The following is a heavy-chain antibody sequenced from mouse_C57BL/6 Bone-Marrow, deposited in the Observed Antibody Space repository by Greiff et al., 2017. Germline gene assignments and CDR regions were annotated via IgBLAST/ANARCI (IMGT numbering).Heavy chain of an antibody. D-gene: IGHD1-3*01. CDR3: VRLECDVSGGDWYFDV. Sequence: QVQLQQSGPELVKPGASVKLSCKASGYTFTSYDINWVKQRPGQGLEWIGWIYPRDGSTKYNEKFKGKATLTVDTSSSTAYMELHSLTSEDSAVFFRVRLECDVSGGDWYFDVWGTGTTVTGSS. J-gene: IGHJ1*03. CDR1: GYTFTSYD. V-gene: IGHV1-85*01. CDR2: IYPRDGST.